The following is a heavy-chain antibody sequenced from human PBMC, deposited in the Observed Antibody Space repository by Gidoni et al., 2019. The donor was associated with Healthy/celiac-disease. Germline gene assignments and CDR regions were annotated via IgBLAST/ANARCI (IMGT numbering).Heavy chain of an antibody. CDR2: ISGSGGST. Sequence: EVQLVESGGGLVQPGGSLSLSCAASGFTFSSDAMSWVRQAPGKGMGWVAAISGSGGSTYYADSVKGRFTISRDNSKNTLYLQMNSLRAEDTAVYYCAKNDDFWSGYPDYWGQGTLVTVSS. CDR3: AKNDDFWSGYPDY. D-gene: IGHD3-3*01. V-gene: IGHV3-23*04. J-gene: IGHJ4*02. CDR1: GFTFSSDA.